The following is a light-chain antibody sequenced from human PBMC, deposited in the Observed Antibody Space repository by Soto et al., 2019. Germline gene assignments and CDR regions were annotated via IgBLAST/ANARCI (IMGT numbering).Light chain of an antibody. V-gene: IGKV1-9*01. CDR1: QYIQTY. J-gene: IGKJ3*01. CDR3: QHLNNYHPFT. Sequence: IQLTQSPSSLSSSVGDRVSITCRASQYIQTYLAWYQQKRGEAPKLLISGTFTLQSGVPSRFNGSGSGTDFTLTISRLQHEDFATYYCQHLNNYHPFTFGPGTKGDLE. CDR2: GTF.